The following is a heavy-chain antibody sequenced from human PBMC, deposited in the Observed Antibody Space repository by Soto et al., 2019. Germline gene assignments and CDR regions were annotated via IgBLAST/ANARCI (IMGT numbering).Heavy chain of an antibody. J-gene: IGHJ4*02. V-gene: IGHV3-74*01. D-gene: IGHD1-26*01. CDR1: GFAFSSYW. CDR2: INSDGSST. CDR3: SRDKMGATADY. Sequence: EVQLVESGGGLVQSGGSLRLSCAASGFAFSSYWMHWVRQAPGKGLVWVSRINSDGSSTSYADSVKGRFTVSRDNAKNTLYLQMYGLRGDDTAVYYCSRDKMGATADYWGQGSLVTVSS.